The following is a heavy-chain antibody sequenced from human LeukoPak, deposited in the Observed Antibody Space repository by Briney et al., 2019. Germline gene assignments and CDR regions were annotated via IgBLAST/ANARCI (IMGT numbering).Heavy chain of an antibody. CDR3: ARGWSYGQYYFDY. V-gene: IGHV4-59*01. CDR1: GGSISSYY. D-gene: IGHD2-8*01. J-gene: IGHJ4*02. CDR2: IYNSGST. Sequence: TSETLSLTCTVSGGSISSYYWSWIRQPPGKGLEWIGYIYNSGSTNYNPSLKSRVTISVDTSKNQFSLKLSSVTAADTAVYYCARGWSYGQYYFDYWGQGTLVTVSS.